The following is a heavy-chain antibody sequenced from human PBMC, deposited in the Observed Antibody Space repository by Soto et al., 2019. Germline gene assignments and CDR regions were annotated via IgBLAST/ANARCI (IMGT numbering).Heavy chain of an antibody. V-gene: IGHV3-48*03. J-gene: IGHJ4*02. CDR3: ARESHTVANTDFDY. CDR2: ISSSDGTR. CDR1: GFTFRAFE. Sequence: PGGSLRLSCAASGFTFRAFEMNWVRQAPGKGLEWVSYISSSDGTRYYADSVKGRFTISRGNAKSSLYLQMNSLRAEDTAVYYCARESHTVANTDFDYWGQGTLVTVSS. D-gene: IGHD4-17*01.